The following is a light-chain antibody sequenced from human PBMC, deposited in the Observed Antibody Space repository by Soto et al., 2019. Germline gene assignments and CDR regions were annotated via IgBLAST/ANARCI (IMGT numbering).Light chain of an antibody. V-gene: IGKV4-1*01. Sequence: DIVMTQSPDSLAVSLGERATINCKSSQSVLYSSNNKNYLAWYQQKPGQPPKLLIYWASTRESGVPDRFSGSGSGTDFTLTISSLQAEHVAVYYCQQYYSTSPTFGGGTKVEIK. CDR2: WAS. CDR1: QSVLYSSNNKNY. J-gene: IGKJ4*01. CDR3: QQYYSTSPT.